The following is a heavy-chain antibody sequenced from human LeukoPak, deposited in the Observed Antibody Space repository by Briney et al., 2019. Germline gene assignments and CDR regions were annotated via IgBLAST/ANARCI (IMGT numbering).Heavy chain of an antibody. J-gene: IGHJ4*02. CDR2: ISTSGST. CDR3: ARAASQAFDY. CDR1: GGSISSGSYY. D-gene: IGHD6-25*01. Sequence: SQTRSLTCPVSGGSISSGSYYWCWIRQPAGKGLEWIGRISTSGSTNYNPSLKSRITISVDTSKNQFALNLSSVIAVDTAVYYCARAASQAFDYWGQGTLVTVSS. V-gene: IGHV4-61*02.